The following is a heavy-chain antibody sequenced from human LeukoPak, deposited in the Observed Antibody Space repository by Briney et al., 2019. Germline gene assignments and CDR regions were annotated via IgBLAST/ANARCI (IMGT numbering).Heavy chain of an antibody. Sequence: ASVKVSCKASGYTFTSYDINWVRQATGQGLEWMGWMNPNSGNTGYAQRFQGRIIMTSDTSISTAYLELSSLRSEDAAVYYCASELRWQPHWGQGTLVTVSS. J-gene: IGHJ4*02. CDR2: MNPNSGNT. V-gene: IGHV1-8*01. D-gene: IGHD4-23*01. CDR1: GYTFTSYD. CDR3: ASELRWQPH.